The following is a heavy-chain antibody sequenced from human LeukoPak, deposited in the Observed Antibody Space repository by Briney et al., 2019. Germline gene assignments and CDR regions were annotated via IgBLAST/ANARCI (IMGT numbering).Heavy chain of an antibody. D-gene: IGHD3-22*01. CDR3: AKAPRFYDSSGYYSAYFDY. Sequence: GGSLRLSCTASGFTFSSYSMHWVRQAPGKGLEWVAVIGSDASLTYYADSVKGRFTISRDISKNTLYLQMNSLRAEDTAVYYCAKAPRFYDSSGYYSAYFDYWGQGTLVTVSS. J-gene: IGHJ4*02. V-gene: IGHV3-30*04. CDR2: IGSDASLT. CDR1: GFTFSSYS.